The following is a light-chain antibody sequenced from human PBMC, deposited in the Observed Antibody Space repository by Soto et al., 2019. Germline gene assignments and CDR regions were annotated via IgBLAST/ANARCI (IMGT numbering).Light chain of an antibody. J-gene: IGKJ2*01. Sequence: LVMTQSPATLSVSPGERATLYCRASQSVGSKLIWYQHKPGQAPRLLIYGASARATGIPARFSGSGSGAELTLTISSVQSEESAIYYCQERSKWPLYTFGQGTKLEIK. CDR3: QERSKWPLYT. CDR1: QSVGSK. CDR2: GAS. V-gene: IGKV3-15*01.